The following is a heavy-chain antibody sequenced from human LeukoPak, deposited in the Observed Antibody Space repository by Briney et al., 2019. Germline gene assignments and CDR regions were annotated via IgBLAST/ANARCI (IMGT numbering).Heavy chain of an antibody. V-gene: IGHV3-23*01. CDR3: AKVMAVTGIDPFDC. D-gene: IGHD6-19*01. Sequence: GGSLRLSCAASGFTFSNYAMTWVRQAPGKGLEWVSGIRGSGGGTYYADSVKGRFTVSRDNSRNTLSLQMNSLRAEDTAVYYCAKVMAVTGIDPFDCWGQGTLVTVSS. CDR2: IRGSGGGT. CDR1: GFTFSNYA. J-gene: IGHJ4*02.